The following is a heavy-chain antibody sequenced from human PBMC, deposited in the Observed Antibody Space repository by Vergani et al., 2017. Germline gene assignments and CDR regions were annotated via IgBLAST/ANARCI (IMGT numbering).Heavy chain of an antibody. J-gene: IGHJ1*01. CDR3: TRGRGYSCGPEYFQH. V-gene: IGHV3-49*04. CDR1: GFTFGDYA. D-gene: IGHD5-18*01. CDR2: IRSKAYGGTT. Sequence: EVQLVESGGGLVQPGRSLRLSCTASGFTFGDYAMSWVRQAPGKGLEWVGFIRSKAYGGTTEYAASGKGRFTISRDDSKSIAYLQMNSPKTEDTAVYYCTRGRGYSCGPEYFQHWGQGTLVTVSS.